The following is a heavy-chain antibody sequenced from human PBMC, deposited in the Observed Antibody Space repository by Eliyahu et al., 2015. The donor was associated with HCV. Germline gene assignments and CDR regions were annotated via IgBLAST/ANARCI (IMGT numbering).Heavy chain of an antibody. J-gene: IGHJ4*02. Sequence: EVQLVESGGGLVKPGGSLRLSCAASGXXFXSYDINWVRQAPGKGLEWVSSISSGSSYIYYADSVKGRFSVSRDNAKNSLYLQMNSLRAEDTAVYYCGRVQSCGGDCYGLDYWGQGTLVTVSS. CDR1: GXXFXSYD. V-gene: IGHV3-21*06. D-gene: IGHD2-21*02. CDR3: GRVQSCGGDCYGLDY. CDR2: ISSGSSYI.